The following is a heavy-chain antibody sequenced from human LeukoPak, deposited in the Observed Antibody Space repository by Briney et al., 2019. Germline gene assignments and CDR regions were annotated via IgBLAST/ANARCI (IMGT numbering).Heavy chain of an antibody. CDR1: GGSFSGYY. CDR2: INHSGSA. Sequence: SETLSPTCAVYGGSFSGYYWSWIRQPPGKGLEWIGEINHSGSANYNPSLKSRVTISVDTSKNQFSLKLSSVTAADTAVYYCATLRADAFDIWGQGTMVTVSS. D-gene: IGHD5/OR15-5a*01. J-gene: IGHJ3*02. V-gene: IGHV4-34*01. CDR3: ATLRADAFDI.